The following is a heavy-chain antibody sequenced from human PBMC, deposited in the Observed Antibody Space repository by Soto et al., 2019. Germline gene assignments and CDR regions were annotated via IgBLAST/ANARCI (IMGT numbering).Heavy chain of an antibody. CDR2: IYWDDDK. Sequence: SGPTVVNPTQTLTLTCTFSGFSLSTSGVGVGWIRQPPGKALEWLALIYWDDDKRYSPSLKSRLTITKDTFKNQVVLTMTNMGPVDTATYYCAHRRDYSNNVWGFDYWGQGTLVTVSS. CDR3: AHRRDYSNNVWGFDY. J-gene: IGHJ4*02. V-gene: IGHV2-5*02. D-gene: IGHD4-4*01. CDR1: GFSLSTSGVG.